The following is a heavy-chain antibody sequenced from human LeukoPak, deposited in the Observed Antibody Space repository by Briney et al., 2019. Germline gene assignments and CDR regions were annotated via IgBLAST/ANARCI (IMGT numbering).Heavy chain of an antibody. CDR1: GGSISNYY. CDR2: VFHTGST. J-gene: IGHJ4*02. V-gene: IGHV4-59*01. Sequence: SETLSLTCTVSGGSISNYYWSWIRQPPGMGLEWIGYVFHTGSTNYNPSLKSRVTISVDTSKNQFSLKLSSVTSADTAVYYCARDSSSSNLFDFWGQGTLVTVSS. CDR3: ARDSSSSNLFDF. D-gene: IGHD6-13*01.